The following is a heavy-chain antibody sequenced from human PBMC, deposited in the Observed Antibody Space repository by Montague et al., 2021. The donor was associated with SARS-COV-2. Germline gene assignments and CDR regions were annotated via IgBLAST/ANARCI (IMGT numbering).Heavy chain of an antibody. CDR3: ARHCVVRGVSAGWFDP. Sequence: SETLSLTCTVSGGSISSSSYYWGWIRQPPGKGLEWIGSIYYSGSTYYNPSLKSRVTIFVDTSKNQFSLKLSSVTAADTAVYYCARHCVVRGVSAGWFDPWGQGTLVTVSS. CDR2: IYYSGST. V-gene: IGHV4-39*01. D-gene: IGHD3-10*01. J-gene: IGHJ5*02. CDR1: GGSISSSSYY.